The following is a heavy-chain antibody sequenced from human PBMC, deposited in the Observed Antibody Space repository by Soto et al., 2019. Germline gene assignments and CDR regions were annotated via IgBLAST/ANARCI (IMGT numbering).Heavy chain of an antibody. D-gene: IGHD3-3*01. V-gene: IGHV4-31*03. CDR3: ARGLKIHSRVVIIRHYYYGMDV. Sequence: SETLSLTCTVSGGSISSGGYYWSWIRQHPGKGLEWIGYIYYSGSTYYNPSLKSRVTISVDKSKNQFSLKLSSVTAADTAVYYCARGLKIHSRVVIIRHYYYGMDVWGQGTTVTVSS. CDR1: GGSISSGGYY. J-gene: IGHJ6*02. CDR2: IYYSGST.